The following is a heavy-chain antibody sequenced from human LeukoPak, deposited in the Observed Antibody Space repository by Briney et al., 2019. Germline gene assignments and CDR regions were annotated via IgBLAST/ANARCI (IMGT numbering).Heavy chain of an antibody. Sequence: GGSLRLSCAASGFTFSSYAMHWVRQAPGKGLEWVAFIRYDANHEYYADSVKGRFTISRDNSENILYLQLNSLRAEDTAVYYCAKNGDDDYDSSYFDSWGQGALVTVSS. J-gene: IGHJ4*02. V-gene: IGHV3-30*02. D-gene: IGHD3-22*01. CDR3: AKNGDDDYDSSYFDS. CDR2: IRYDANHE. CDR1: GFTFSSYA.